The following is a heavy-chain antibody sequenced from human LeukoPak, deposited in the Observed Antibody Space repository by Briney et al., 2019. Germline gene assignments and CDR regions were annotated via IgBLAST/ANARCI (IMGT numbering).Heavy chain of an antibody. CDR1: GGTFSSHE. D-gene: IGHD4-23*01. J-gene: IGHJ4*02. CDR2: ITPMFGIA. V-gene: IGHV1-69*13. CDR3: ARGWLADSTVVTPYNY. Sequence: VASVKVSCKASGGTFSSHEISWVRRAPGQGLEWMGGITPMFGIAKYAQKFQGRVTISAVESMSTVHMELSSLRSEDTAKYYCARGWLADSTVVTPYNYWGQGTVVTVSS.